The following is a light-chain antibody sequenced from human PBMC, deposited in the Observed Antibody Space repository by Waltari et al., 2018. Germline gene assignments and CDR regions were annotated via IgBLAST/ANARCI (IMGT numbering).Light chain of an antibody. CDR1: QSLLHNNGYNY. J-gene: IGKJ2*01. Sequence: DIVMTQSPLSLPVTPGEPASISCRSSQSLLHNNGYNYMDWYLQKPGQSPQLLIYLGSNRASGVPDRFSGSGSGTDFTLKISRVEAEDLGVYYCMQALQTPYTFGQGTKLEIK. CDR2: LGS. V-gene: IGKV2-28*01. CDR3: MQALQTPYT.